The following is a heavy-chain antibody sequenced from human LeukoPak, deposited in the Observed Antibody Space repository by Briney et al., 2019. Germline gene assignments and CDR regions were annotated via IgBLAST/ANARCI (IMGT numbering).Heavy chain of an antibody. V-gene: IGHV3-11*04. CDR3: ARVDYDRSGEDANAEYFQH. CDR1: GFTFSDSY. CDR2: ISSTAYTI. Sequence: KSGGSLRLSCAASGFTFSDSYMTWIRQAPGKGLEWVSYISSTAYTIFYADSVKGRFTISRDNAKNSLYLQMNSLRAEDTAIYYCARVDYDRSGEDANAEYFQHWGQGTLVTVSS. J-gene: IGHJ1*01. D-gene: IGHD3-22*01.